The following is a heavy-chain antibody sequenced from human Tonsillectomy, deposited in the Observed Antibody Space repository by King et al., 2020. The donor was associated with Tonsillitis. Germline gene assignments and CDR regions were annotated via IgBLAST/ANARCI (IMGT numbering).Heavy chain of an antibody. D-gene: IGHD3-16*01. V-gene: IGHV4-39*01. CDR2: IYYSGST. Sequence: QLQESGPGLVKPSETLSLTCTVSGGSISSSSYYWGWIRQPPGKGLEWIGSIYYSGSTYYTQSLKGRVTISGDTSTNQFSLKLISVTAADTAVYYCARAGSDYVWGSTDYWGQGTLVTVSS. CDR3: ARAGSDYVWGSTDY. CDR1: GGSISSSSYY. J-gene: IGHJ4*02.